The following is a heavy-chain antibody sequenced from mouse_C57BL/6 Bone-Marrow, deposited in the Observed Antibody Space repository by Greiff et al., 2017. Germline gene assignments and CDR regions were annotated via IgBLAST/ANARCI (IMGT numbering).Heavy chain of an antibody. CDR1: GYTFTSYW. CDR2: IHPNSGST. D-gene: IGHD1-1*01. V-gene: IGHV1-64*01. Sequence: QVQLQQPGAELVKPGASVKLSCKASGYTFTSYWMHWVKQRPGQGLEWIGMIHPNSGSTNYNEKFESKATLTVDKSSSTAYMQLSSLTSEDSAVYYCARYYYGSPAWFAYWGQGTLVTVSA. CDR3: ARYYYGSPAWFAY. J-gene: IGHJ3*01.